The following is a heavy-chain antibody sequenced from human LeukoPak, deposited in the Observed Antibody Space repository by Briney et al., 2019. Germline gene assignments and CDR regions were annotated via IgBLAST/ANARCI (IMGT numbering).Heavy chain of an antibody. V-gene: IGHV1-8*01. J-gene: IGHJ6*03. CDR2: MNPNSGNT. CDR3: ARIPHDGGLSMVRGKTVYYFYYYMDV. D-gene: IGHD3-10*01. Sequence: ASVKVSCKASGYTFTSYDINWVQQATGQGLEWMGWMNPNSGNTGYAQKFQGRVTMTRNTSISTAYMELSSLRSEDTAVYYCARIPHDGGLSMVRGKTVYYFYYYMDVWGQGTTVTVSS. CDR1: GYTFTSYD.